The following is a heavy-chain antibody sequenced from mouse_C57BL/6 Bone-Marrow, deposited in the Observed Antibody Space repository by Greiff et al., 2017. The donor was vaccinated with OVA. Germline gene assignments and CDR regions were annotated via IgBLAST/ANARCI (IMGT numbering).Heavy chain of an antibody. CDR1: GFTFSSYA. V-gene: IGHV5-4*03. D-gene: IGHD3-3*01. CDR2: ISDGGSYT. CDR3: ARHLGWFAY. Sequence: EVKVVESGGGLVKPGGSLKLSCAASGFTFSSYAMSWVRQTPEKRLEWVATISDGGSYTYYPDNVKGRFTISRDNAKNNLYLQMSHLKSEDTAMYYCARHLGWFAYWGQGTLVTVSA. J-gene: IGHJ3*01.